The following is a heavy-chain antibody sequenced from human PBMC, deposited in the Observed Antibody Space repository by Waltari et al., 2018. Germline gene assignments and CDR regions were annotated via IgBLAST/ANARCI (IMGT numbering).Heavy chain of an antibody. J-gene: IGHJ3*02. CDR1: GFTFTSSA. CDR2: SVVGSGHP. Sequence: QMQLVQSGPEVKKPGTSGKVSCKASGFTFTSSAVQWVRQARGQRLEWIGWSVVGSGHPNYAQKFQERVTITRDISTSTAYMELSSLRSEDTAVYYCAAKGETYAFDIWGQGTMVTVSS. CDR3: AAKGETYAFDI. V-gene: IGHV1-58*01.